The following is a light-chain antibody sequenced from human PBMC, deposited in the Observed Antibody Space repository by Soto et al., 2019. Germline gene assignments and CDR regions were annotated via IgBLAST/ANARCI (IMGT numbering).Light chain of an antibody. CDR2: AAS. V-gene: IGKV1-39*01. CDR1: QSISNH. CDR3: QQSYSTPFT. J-gene: IGKJ3*01. Sequence: DIQMTQSPSSLSASVGDRVTISCRASQSISNHLNWYQHKPGKAPKVLIYAASSLQGGVPSRVSGSGSGTDFTLTINSLQPADCATDYCQQSYSTPFTFGPGTKVDI.